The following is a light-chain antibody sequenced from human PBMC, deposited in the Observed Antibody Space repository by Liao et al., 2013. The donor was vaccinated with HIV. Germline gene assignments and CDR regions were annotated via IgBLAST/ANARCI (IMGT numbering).Light chain of an antibody. J-gene: IGLJ2*01. CDR2: YDS. CDR1: NIGTKR. Sequence: SYVLTQPPSVSVAPGRTARITCGGINIGTKRVHWYQQKPGQAPVVVISYDSDRPSGIPERFSGSNSGDTATLTISSVEAGDEAGYFCQVWDRGSDHPVFGGGTKLTVL. V-gene: IGLV3-21*04. CDR3: QVWDRGSDHPV.